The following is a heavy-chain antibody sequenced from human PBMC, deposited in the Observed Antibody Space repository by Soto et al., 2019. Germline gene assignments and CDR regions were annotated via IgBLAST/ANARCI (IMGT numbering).Heavy chain of an antibody. CDR2: ISTYNENM. D-gene: IGHD5-18*01. CDR3: AYLGGDSTGDYPFDF. V-gene: IGHV1-18*04. Sequence: ASVKVSCKVSGSTFTSYWIGWVRQAPGQGLECMGWISTYNENMDTAPQLQGRVTMTTVTSTKTAYMELTNLNLEGTAVSYCAYLGGDSTGDYPFDFCGQGTPVTFSS. CDR1: GSTFTSYW. J-gene: IGHJ4*02.